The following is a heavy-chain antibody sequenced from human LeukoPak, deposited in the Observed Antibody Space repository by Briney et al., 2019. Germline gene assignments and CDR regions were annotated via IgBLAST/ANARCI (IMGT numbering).Heavy chain of an antibody. CDR1: GFTFSSYV. J-gene: IGHJ6*02. CDR2: ISGSGGSI. Sequence: GGSLRLSCAASGFTFSSYVMSWVRQAPGKGLKWVSVISGSGGSIYYADSVKGRFTISRDNSKNTLYLQMNSLRAEDTAVYYCAKDSEDTAMVEIYYYGMDVWGQGTTVTVSS. V-gene: IGHV3-23*01. CDR3: AKDSEDTAMVEIYYYGMDV. D-gene: IGHD5-18*01.